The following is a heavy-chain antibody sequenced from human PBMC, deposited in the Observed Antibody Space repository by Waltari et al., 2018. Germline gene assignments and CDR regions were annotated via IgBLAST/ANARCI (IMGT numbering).Heavy chain of an antibody. CDR3: TREVAVAGTGWYDP. V-gene: IGHV3-49*03. J-gene: IGHJ5*02. Sequence: EVQLVESGGGLVQPGRSLRLSCTASGFTFGDYAMSWFRQAPGKGLEWVGFMRSKAYGGTTEYAASVKGRFTISRDDSKSIAYLQMNSLKTEDTAVYYCTREVAVAGTGWYDPWGQGTLVTVSS. D-gene: IGHD6-19*01. CDR2: MRSKAYGGTT. CDR1: GFTFGDYA.